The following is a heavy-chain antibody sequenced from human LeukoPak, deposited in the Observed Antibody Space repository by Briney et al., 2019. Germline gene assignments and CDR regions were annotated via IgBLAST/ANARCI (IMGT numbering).Heavy chain of an antibody. CDR3: ARGPRGPGGFDI. Sequence: SGTLSLTCAVSGGSISSSSWWSWVRKPPGKGLEWIGEIYRSGSTNYNPSLKSRVTISVDKSKNQFSLKLSSVTAADTAVYYCARGPRGPGGFDIWGQGTMVTVSS. CDR2: IYRSGST. V-gene: IGHV4-4*02. J-gene: IGHJ3*02. D-gene: IGHD3-10*01. CDR1: GGSISSSSW.